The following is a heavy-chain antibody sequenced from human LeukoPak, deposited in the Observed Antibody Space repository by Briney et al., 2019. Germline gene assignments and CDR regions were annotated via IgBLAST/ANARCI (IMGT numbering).Heavy chain of an antibody. D-gene: IGHD3-22*01. V-gene: IGHV4-39*07. Sequence: PSETLSLTCSVSGGSISSSDYYWSWIRQPPGKGLEWIGEINHSGSTNYNPSLKSRVTISGDTSKNQFSLRLSSVTAADTAVYYCARASYSYDINGWVPFDYWGQGTLVTVSS. CDR2: INHSGST. J-gene: IGHJ4*02. CDR1: GGSISSSDYY. CDR3: ARASYSYDINGWVPFDY.